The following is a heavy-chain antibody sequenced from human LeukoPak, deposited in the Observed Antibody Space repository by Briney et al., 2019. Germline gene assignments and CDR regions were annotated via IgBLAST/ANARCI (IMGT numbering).Heavy chain of an antibody. Sequence: GGSLRLSCAASGFTFSSYAMSWVRQAPGRGLEWFSAISGSGGSTYYADSVKGRFTISRDNSKNTLYLQMNSLRAEDTAVYYCAKALTSMVRGVIINWGQGTLVTVSS. D-gene: IGHD3-10*01. J-gene: IGHJ4*02. CDR2: ISGSGGST. CDR3: AKALTSMVRGVIIN. V-gene: IGHV3-23*01. CDR1: GFTFSSYA.